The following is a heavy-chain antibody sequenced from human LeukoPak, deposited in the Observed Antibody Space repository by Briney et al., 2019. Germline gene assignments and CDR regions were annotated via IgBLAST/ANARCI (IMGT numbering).Heavy chain of an antibody. Sequence: SVKVSCKASGFTFTSSAVQWVRQARGQSLEWIGWIVVGSGNTNYAQKFQERVTITRDMSTSTAYMELSSLRSEDTAVYYCARGVVAPCEGFHPWGQGTLVTVSS. D-gene: IGHD2-15*01. CDR1: GFTFTSSA. CDR3: ARGVVAPCEGFHP. CDR2: IVVGSGNT. V-gene: IGHV1-58*01. J-gene: IGHJ5*02.